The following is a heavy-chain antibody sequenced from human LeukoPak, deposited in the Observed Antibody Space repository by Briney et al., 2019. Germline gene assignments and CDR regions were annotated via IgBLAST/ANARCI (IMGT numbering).Heavy chain of an antibody. CDR1: GYPFTSFG. J-gene: IGHJ4*02. Sequence: ASVKVSCKASGYPFTSFGISWVRQAPGQGLEWMGWISGYNGKTNSAQNLQGRVTMTTDTSTSTAYVELGSLRSDDMAVYYCARDRVYDYSNPRGFDYWGQGTLVTVSS. CDR2: ISGYNGKT. D-gene: IGHD4-11*01. V-gene: IGHV1-18*03. CDR3: ARDRVYDYSNPRGFDY.